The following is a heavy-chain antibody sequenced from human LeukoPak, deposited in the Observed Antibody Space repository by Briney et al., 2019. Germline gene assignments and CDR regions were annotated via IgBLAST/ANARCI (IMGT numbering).Heavy chain of an antibody. V-gene: IGHV1-18*01. CDR2: ISAYNGNT. J-gene: IGHJ4*02. Sequence: EASVKVSCKASGYTFTSYGISWVRQAPGQGLEWMGWISAYNGNTNYAQKLQGRVTMTTDTSTSTAYMELRSLRSDDTAVYYCARDVTHKIYDSSGYHITEDYWGQGTLVTVSS. CDR1: GYTFTSYG. CDR3: ARDVTHKIYDSSGYHITEDY. D-gene: IGHD3-22*01.